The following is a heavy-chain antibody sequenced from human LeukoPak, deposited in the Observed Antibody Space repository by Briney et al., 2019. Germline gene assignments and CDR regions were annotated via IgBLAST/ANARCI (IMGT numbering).Heavy chain of an antibody. CDR2: IYSGGST. CDR1: GFTVSSNY. J-gene: IGHJ3*02. Sequence: SGGSLRLSCAASGFTVSSNYMSWVRQAPGKGLEWVSVIYSGGSTYYADSVKGRFTISRDNSENTLYLQMNSLRAEDTAVYYCARDRSSTHAFDIWGQGTMVTVSS. V-gene: IGHV3-66*01. D-gene: IGHD6-6*01. CDR3: ARDRSSTHAFDI.